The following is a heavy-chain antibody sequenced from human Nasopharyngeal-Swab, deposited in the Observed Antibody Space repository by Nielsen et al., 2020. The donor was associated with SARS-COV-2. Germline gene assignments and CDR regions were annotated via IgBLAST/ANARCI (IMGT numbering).Heavy chain of an antibody. V-gene: IGHV3-9*01. CDR2: ITWNSGSK. Sequence: GGSLRLSCIGSGFPFDDYAIHWVRQAPGKGLEWVSSITWNSGSKDYADSVKGRFTISRDNAKNSLYLQMNSLRAEDTAVYYCARDTPAMFAYWGQGTLVTVSS. J-gene: IGHJ4*02. CDR1: GFPFDDYA. CDR3: ARDTPAMFAY.